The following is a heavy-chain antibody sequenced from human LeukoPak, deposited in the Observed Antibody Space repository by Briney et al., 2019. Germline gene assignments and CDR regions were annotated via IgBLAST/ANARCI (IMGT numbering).Heavy chain of an antibody. CDR2: IYYSGST. Sequence: PLETLPLTCTVSGGSISSSSYYWGWIRQPPGNGLEWIGSIYYSGSTYYNPSLKSRVTISVETSKKPFSLQLSSLTAADTAVYYCARAYPRGAPFDYWGQGTLVTVSS. CDR1: GGSISSSSYY. CDR3: ARAYPRGAPFDY. V-gene: IGHV4-39*07. J-gene: IGHJ4*02.